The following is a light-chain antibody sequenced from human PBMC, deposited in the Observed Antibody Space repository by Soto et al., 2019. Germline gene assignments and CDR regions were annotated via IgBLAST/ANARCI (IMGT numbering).Light chain of an antibody. V-gene: IGKV3-20*01. CDR2: GAS. J-gene: IGKJ1*01. CDR3: QQYGSSPTT. CDR1: QSVSSSY. Sequence: EIVLTQSPGTLSLSPGERATLSCRASQSVSSSYLAWYQQKPGQAPSLLIYGASSRATGIPDRFSGSGSGTDFTLTISSLEPEDFAVYYCQQYGSSPTTFGQGTKVEIK.